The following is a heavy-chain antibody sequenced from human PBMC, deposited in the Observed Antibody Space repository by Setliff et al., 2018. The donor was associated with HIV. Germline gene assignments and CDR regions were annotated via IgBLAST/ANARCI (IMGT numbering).Heavy chain of an antibody. D-gene: IGHD5-18*01. V-gene: IGHV4-39*07. Sequence: PSETLSLTCTVSGGSITTSTFYWGWIRQPPGKGLEWIGNIYHSGNTYYNPSLKSRVTISVDTSKDQFSLNLSSVTAADTAVYYCARLMGMQLWYSTGWFDYWGQGTLVTVSS. CDR3: ARLMGMQLWYSTGWFDY. CDR2: IYHSGNT. CDR1: GGSITTSTFY. J-gene: IGHJ4*02.